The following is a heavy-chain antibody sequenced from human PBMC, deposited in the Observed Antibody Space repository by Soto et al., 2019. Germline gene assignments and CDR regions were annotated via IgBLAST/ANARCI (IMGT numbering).Heavy chain of an antibody. D-gene: IGHD5-18*01. CDR1: GFTFSRYG. Sequence: GASLRPSCAASGFTFSRYGMHWVRQAPGRGLEWVAVIWYDGSNKHYADSVKGRFTNSRDNAKNSLYLQMNSLRAEDTAVYYCAREGYSYYYYYYGMDVWGQGTTVTVSS. J-gene: IGHJ6*02. V-gene: IGHV3-33*01. CDR2: IWYDGSNK. CDR3: AREGYSYYYYYYGMDV.